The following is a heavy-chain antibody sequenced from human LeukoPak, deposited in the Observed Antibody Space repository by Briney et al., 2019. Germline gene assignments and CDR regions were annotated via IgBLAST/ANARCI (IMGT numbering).Heavy chain of an antibody. CDR3: ARVDKGAFDI. Sequence: GESLKISCKGSGYRFSTHWIGWVRQMPGKGLEWMGIIYPGDSDTRYSPSFQGQVTVSVDKSITTAYLQWSSLKASDTAMYYCARVDKGAFDIWGQGTMVTVSS. V-gene: IGHV5-51*01. CDR1: GYRFSTHW. CDR2: IYPGDSDT. J-gene: IGHJ3*02.